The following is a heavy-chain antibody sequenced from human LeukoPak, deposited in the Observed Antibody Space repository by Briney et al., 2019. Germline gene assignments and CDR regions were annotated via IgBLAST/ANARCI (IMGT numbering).Heavy chain of an antibody. CDR2: IWYDGRNK. V-gene: IGHV3-33*01. CDR3: ASVLIVGATTYAFDI. Sequence: PGRSLRLSCAASGFTFSSYGMHWVRQAPGKGLEWVAVIWYDGRNKYYADSVKGRFTISRDNSKNTLYLQMNSLRAEDTAVYYCASVLIVGATTYAFDIWGQGTMVTVSS. D-gene: IGHD1-26*01. CDR1: GFTFSSYG. J-gene: IGHJ3*02.